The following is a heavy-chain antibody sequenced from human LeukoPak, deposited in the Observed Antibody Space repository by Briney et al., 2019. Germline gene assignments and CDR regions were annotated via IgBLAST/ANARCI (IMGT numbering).Heavy chain of an antibody. Sequence: GGSLRLSCAASGFTVSTNYMTWVRQAPGKGLEWVSVIYSGGSTYYADSVKGRFTISRDNSKNTLYLQMNRLRAEDTALYYCSRNWGSDNWFDPWGQGTLVTVSS. CDR2: IYSGGST. J-gene: IGHJ5*02. CDR3: SRNWGSDNWFDP. CDR1: GFTVSTNY. D-gene: IGHD7-27*01. V-gene: IGHV3-53*01.